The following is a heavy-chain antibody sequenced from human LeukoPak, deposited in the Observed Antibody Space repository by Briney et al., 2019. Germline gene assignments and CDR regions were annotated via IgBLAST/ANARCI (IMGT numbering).Heavy chain of an antibody. D-gene: IGHD5-18*01. V-gene: IGHV3-23*01. CDR1: GFTFSSYA. Sequence: GGSLRLSCAASGFTFSSYAMSWVRQAPGKGLEWVSAISGSGGSTYYADSVKGRFTISRDNSENTLYLQMNSLRAEDTAVYYCAKDGQLWPSSDYWGQGTLVTVSS. CDR3: AKDGQLWPSSDY. CDR2: ISGSGGST. J-gene: IGHJ4*02.